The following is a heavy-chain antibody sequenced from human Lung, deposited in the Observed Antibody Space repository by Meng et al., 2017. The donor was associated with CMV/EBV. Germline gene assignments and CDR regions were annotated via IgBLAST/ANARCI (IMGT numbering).Heavy chain of an antibody. Sequence: VQLVESGGGFVRHGESLIISCAASGFKFSSYAMHWVRQAPGKGLEFVSAIASDGGGTYYGNSVKGRFTISRDDSQNKVYLQMNNLETEDKAMYYCSSGNGKSDCDYWGQGTLVTVSS. CDR2: IASDGGGT. J-gene: IGHJ4*02. CDR3: SSGNGKSDCDY. V-gene: IGHV3-64*01. CDR1: GFKFSSYA.